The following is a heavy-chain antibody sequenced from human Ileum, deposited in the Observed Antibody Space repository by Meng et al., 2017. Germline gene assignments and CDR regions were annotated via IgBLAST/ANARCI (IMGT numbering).Heavy chain of an antibody. Sequence: GESLKISCAASGLTFSSYWMHWVRQAPGKGLVWVSRINSDGSSTTYADSVKGRFTISRDNAKNTLYLQMNSLRAEDTAVYYCATNINVAAAGYYIDYWGQGTLVTVSS. CDR3: ATNINVAAAGYYIDY. CDR1: GLTFSSYW. V-gene: IGHV3-74*01. CDR2: INSDGSST. D-gene: IGHD3-10*01. J-gene: IGHJ4*02.